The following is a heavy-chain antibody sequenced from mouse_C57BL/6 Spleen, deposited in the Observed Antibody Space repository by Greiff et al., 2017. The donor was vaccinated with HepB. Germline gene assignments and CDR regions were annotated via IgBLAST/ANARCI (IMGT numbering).Heavy chain of an antibody. V-gene: IGHV5-4*01. J-gene: IGHJ2*01. Sequence: EVQGVESGGGLVKPGGSQKLSCAASGFTFSSYAMSWVRQTPEKRLEWVATISDGGSYTYYPDNVKGRFTISRDNAKNNLYLQMSHLKSEDTAMYYCAREGAQALDYWGQGTTLTVSS. CDR2: ISDGGSYT. D-gene: IGHD3-2*02. CDR1: GFTFSSYA. CDR3: AREGAQALDY.